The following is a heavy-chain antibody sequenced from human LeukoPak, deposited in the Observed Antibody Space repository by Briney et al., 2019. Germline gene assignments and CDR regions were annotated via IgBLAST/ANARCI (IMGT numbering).Heavy chain of an antibody. CDR2: IKQDGSEK. CDR3: ARAVTMVRGVSLDI. V-gene: IGHV3-7*01. CDR1: GFTFSNYA. D-gene: IGHD3-10*01. Sequence: GGSLRLSCAASGFTFSNYALSWVRQAPGKGLEWVANIKQDGSEKYYVDSVKGRFTISRDNAKNSLYLQMNSLRAEDTAVYYCARAVTMVRGVSLDIWGQGTMVTVSS. J-gene: IGHJ3*02.